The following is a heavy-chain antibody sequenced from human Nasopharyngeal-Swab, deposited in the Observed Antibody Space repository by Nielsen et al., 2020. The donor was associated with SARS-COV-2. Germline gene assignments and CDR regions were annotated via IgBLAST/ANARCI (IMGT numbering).Heavy chain of an antibody. V-gene: IGHV3-23*01. CDR3: AKYYGDYPYYYYYMDV. J-gene: IGHJ6*03. Sequence: GESLKISCAASGFTFSSYAMSWVRQAPGKGLEWVSAISGSGGSTYYADSVKGRFTIPRDNSKNTLYLQMSSLRAEDTAVYYCAKYYGDYPYYYYYMDVWGKGTTVTVSS. CDR2: ISGSGGST. CDR1: GFTFSSYA. D-gene: IGHD4-17*01.